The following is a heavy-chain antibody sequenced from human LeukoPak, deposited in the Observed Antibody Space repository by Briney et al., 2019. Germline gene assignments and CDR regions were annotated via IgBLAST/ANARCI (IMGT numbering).Heavy chain of an antibody. J-gene: IGHJ4*02. CDR3: ARLVRY. V-gene: IGHV3-23*01. Sequence: GGSLRLSCEASGFTLRGSAMSWVRQAPGRGLEWVSAFSGGGDTYYADSVKGRFTTSRDTSKNTLYLQMDSLRAEDTAIYYCARLVRYWGQGTLVTVSS. D-gene: IGHD2-21*01. CDR1: GFTLRGSA. CDR2: FSGGGDT.